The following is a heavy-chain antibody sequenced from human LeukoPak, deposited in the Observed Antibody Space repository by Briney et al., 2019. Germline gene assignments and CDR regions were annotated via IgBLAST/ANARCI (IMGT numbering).Heavy chain of an antibody. Sequence: GSLRLSCAASRFTFNTYWMHWVRQAPGKGLVWVSRIDSDGYSTAYADSVKGRFTISRDNAKNTLYLQMNSLRAEDTALYYCARDMMITFGGVIVPDAFDIWGQGTMVTVSS. CDR2: IDSDGYST. CDR1: RFTFNTYW. CDR3: ARDMMITFGGVIVPDAFDI. D-gene: IGHD3-16*02. V-gene: IGHV3-74*01. J-gene: IGHJ3*02.